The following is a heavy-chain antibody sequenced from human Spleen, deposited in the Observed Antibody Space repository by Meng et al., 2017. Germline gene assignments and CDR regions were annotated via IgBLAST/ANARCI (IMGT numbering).Heavy chain of an antibody. CDR1: GGSISGYF. V-gene: IGHV4-4*07. CDR3: ARYSIAAAGIY. CDR2: MFASGSP. D-gene: IGHD6-13*01. J-gene: IGHJ4*02. Sequence: SETLSLTCTVSGGSISGYFWSWIRQPAGKGLEWIGRMFASGSPNYNPSLKSRVTMSVDTSKNQFSLKLSSVTAADTAVYYCARYSIAAAGIYWGQGTLVTVSS.